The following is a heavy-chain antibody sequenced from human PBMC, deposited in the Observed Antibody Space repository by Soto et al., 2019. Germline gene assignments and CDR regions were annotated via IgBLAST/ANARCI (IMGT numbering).Heavy chain of an antibody. CDR2: ISGSGGST. CDR1: GFTFSSYA. D-gene: IGHD4-17*01. Sequence: GGSLRLSCAASGFTFSSYAMSWVRRAPGKGLEWVSAISGSGGSTYYADSVKGRFTISRDNSKNTLYLQMNSLRAEDTAVYYCAKAPFPVTTTGADYWGQGTLVTVSS. CDR3: AKAPFPVTTTGADY. V-gene: IGHV3-23*01. J-gene: IGHJ4*02.